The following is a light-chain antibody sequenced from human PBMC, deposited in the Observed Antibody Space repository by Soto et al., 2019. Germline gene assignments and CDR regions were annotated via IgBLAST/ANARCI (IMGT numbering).Light chain of an antibody. Sequence: EIVLTQSPGTLSLSPGERATLSCRASQSVSSSYLAWYQQKPCQAPRLLVYCTSTRATGIPDRFSGIGSGTGFTLTIRTLVPEDFVVYYGQQYCSARFTSGGGTKV. J-gene: IGKJ4*01. CDR3: QQYCSARFT. V-gene: IGKV3-20*01. CDR2: CTS. CDR1: QSVSSSY.